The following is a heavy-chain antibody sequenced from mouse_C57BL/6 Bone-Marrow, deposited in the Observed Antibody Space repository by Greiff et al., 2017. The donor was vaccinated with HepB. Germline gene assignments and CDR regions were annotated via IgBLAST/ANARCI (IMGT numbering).Heavy chain of an antibody. CDR1: GFNIKHTY. CDR2: IEPANGNT. CDR3: ARDYGSSYWFAY. Sequence: VQLQQSVAELVRPGASVKLSCTASGFNIKHTYMHWVKQRPEKGLEWIGRIEPANGNTKYAPKFQGKATITADTSANTAYLQLSSLTSEDTAIYYCARDYGSSYWFAYWGQGTLVTVSA. D-gene: IGHD1-1*01. J-gene: IGHJ3*01. V-gene: IGHV14-3*01.